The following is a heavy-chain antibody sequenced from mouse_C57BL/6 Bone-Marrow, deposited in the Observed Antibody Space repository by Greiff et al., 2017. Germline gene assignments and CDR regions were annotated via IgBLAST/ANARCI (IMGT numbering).Heavy chain of an antibody. CDR1: GYTFTSYW. D-gene: IGHD2-3*01. CDR2: INPSNGGT. Sequence: QVHVKQPGTELVKPGASVKLSCKASGYTFTSYWMHWVKQRPGQGLEWIGNINPSNGGTNYNEKFKSKATLTVDKSSSTAYMQLSSLTSEDSAVYYCARGWLLRDFDYWGQGTTLTVSS. CDR3: ARGWLLRDFDY. V-gene: IGHV1-53*01. J-gene: IGHJ2*01.